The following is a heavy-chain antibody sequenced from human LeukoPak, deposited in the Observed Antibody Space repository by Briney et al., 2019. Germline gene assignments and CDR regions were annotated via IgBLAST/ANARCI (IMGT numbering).Heavy chain of an antibody. D-gene: IGHD3/OR15-3a*01. CDR2: IKQDGSEK. Sequence: GGSLRLSCAASGFTFGDTWMNWVRQVPGQGLEWVANIKQDGSEKFYVASVKGRFTISRDNGRSSLYLQMNSLRAEDTALYYCATSYDMGWLIGYWGQGTLVTVSS. CDR1: GFTFGDTW. CDR3: ATSYDMGWLIGY. V-gene: IGHV3-7*03. J-gene: IGHJ4*02.